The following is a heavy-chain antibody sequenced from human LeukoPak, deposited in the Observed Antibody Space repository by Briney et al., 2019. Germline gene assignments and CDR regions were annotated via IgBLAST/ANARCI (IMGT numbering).Heavy chain of an antibody. CDR2: IYPGDSDT. D-gene: IGHD6-19*01. CDR1: GYSFTSYW. V-gene: IGHV5-51*01. J-gene: IGHJ4*02. Sequence: GESLKISCKGSGYSFTSYWIGWVRPMPGKGLEWMGIIYPGDSDTRYSPSFQGQVTISADKSISTAYLQWSSLKASDTALYYCARRDSSGWYDFYYFDYWGQGTLVTVSS. CDR3: ARRDSSGWYDFYYFDY.